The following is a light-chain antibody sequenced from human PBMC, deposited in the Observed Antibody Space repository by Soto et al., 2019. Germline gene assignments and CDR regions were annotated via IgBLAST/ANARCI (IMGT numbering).Light chain of an antibody. Sequence: EIVMTQSPATLSVSPGERSTLSCRSSQSVSSNLSWYQQKPGQAHRLLIYGASTRATGIPVRFSGSGYGTEFTLTISSLQSEDFAVYYCQQYNNWPLTFGGGTKVDI. J-gene: IGKJ4*01. CDR2: GAS. CDR3: QQYNNWPLT. CDR1: QSVSSN. V-gene: IGKV3-15*01.